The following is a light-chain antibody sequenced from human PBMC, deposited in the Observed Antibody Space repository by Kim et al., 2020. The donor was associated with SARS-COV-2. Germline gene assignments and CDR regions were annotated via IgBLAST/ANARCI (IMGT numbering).Light chain of an antibody. J-gene: IGKJ2*01. V-gene: IGKV3-20*01. CDR1: QSVSSSH. CDR2: GAS. CDR3: QQFVTSSYT. Sequence: LPPGERATLSCRASQSVSSSHLAWYQQRPGQAPRLLIYGASFRATGIPDRFSGSGSGTDFTLTISRLEPEDFAVYYCQQFVTSSYTFGQGTKLEI.